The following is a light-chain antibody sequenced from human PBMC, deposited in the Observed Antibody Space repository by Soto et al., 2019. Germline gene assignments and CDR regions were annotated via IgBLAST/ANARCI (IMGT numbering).Light chain of an antibody. CDR2: EAS. CDR1: RSVDKW. V-gene: IGKV1-5*02. Sequence: DIQMTQSPSTLSASLGDRVTIICRASRSVDKWLAWYQQKSGKAPKLLIYEASHLQSQVPSRFGGSGSATDFTLIINNLHPEDVATYYCQQDYAFWTFGKGTTVEV. CDR3: QQDYAFWT. J-gene: IGKJ1*01.